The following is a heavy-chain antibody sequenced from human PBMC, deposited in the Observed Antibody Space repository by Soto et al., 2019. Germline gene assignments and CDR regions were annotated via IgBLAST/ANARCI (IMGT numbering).Heavy chain of an antibody. CDR2: ISSSSSTI. D-gene: IGHD3-3*01. Sequence: GGSLRLSCAASGFTFSSYSMNWVRQAPGKGLEWVSYISSSSSTIYYADSVKGRFTISRDNAKNSLYLQMNSLRDEDTAVYYCARDPILEWLLFAESRGNRDAFDIWGQGTMVTVSS. V-gene: IGHV3-48*02. CDR3: ARDPILEWLLFAESRGNRDAFDI. J-gene: IGHJ3*02. CDR1: GFTFSSYS.